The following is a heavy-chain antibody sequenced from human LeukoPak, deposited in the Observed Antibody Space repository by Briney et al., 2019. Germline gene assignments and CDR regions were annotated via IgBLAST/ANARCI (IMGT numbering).Heavy chain of an antibody. CDR3: ARIADYHMLERFDN. Sequence: GASVTVSYKASGYTFSSYGFGWLRQAPGQGLEWMGWISAYDAGTKYPQKLQDRVTMTIDTSTTTVYMELRSLRSDDTAVYYCARIADYHMLERFDNWGQGTLVTVSS. CDR2: ISAYDAGT. D-gene: IGHD3-22*01. CDR1: GYTFSSYG. J-gene: IGHJ4*02. V-gene: IGHV1-18*01.